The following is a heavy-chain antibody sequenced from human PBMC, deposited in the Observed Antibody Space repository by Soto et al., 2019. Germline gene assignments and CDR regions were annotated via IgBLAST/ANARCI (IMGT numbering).Heavy chain of an antibody. Sequence: QVQLQESGPGLVKPSETLSLTCTVSGGSISSYYWSWIRQPPGKGLEWIGYIYYSGSTNYNPSLKRRVTISVDTSKNQFSLKLSSVTAADTAVYYCARTSVLRYFDWLLPYDYWGQGTLVTVSS. CDR1: GGSISSYY. CDR3: ARTSVLRYFDWLLPYDY. V-gene: IGHV4-59*01. CDR2: IYYSGST. J-gene: IGHJ4*02. D-gene: IGHD3-9*01.